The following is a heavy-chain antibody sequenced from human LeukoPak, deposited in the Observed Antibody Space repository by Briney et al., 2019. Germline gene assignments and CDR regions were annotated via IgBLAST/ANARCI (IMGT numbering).Heavy chain of an antibody. V-gene: IGHV1-69*13. CDR1: GGTFSSYA. J-gene: IGHJ6*02. D-gene: IGHD5-24*01. Sequence: ASVKVSCKASGGTFSSYAISWVRQAPGRGLEWMGGIIPIFGTANYAQKFQGRVTITADESTSTAYMELSSLRSEDTAVYYCARGSMTTIYYYYGMDVWGQGTTVTVSS. CDR2: IIPIFGTA. CDR3: ARGSMTTIYYYYGMDV.